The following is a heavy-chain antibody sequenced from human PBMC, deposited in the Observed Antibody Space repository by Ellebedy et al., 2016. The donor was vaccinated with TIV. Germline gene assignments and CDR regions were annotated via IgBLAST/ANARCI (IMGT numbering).Heavy chain of an antibody. CDR2: IKQDGSEK. CDR1: GFTFSSYW. CDR3: ARGPPFSYSNYGRVGY. Sequence: PGGSLRLSCAASGFTFSSYWMHWVRQAPGKGLEWVANIKQDGSEKYYVDSVKGRFTISRDNAKNSLYLQMNSLRAEDTAVYYCARGPPFSYSNYGRVGYWGQGTLVTVSS. V-gene: IGHV3-7*03. D-gene: IGHD4-11*01. J-gene: IGHJ4*02.